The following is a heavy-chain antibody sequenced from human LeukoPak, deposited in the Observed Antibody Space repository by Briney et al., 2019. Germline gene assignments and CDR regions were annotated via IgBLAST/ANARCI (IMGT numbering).Heavy chain of an antibody. CDR3: ARTGIAARKNYFDY. D-gene: IGHD6-6*01. V-gene: IGHV4-30-2*01. J-gene: IGHJ4*02. CDR2: IYHSGST. CDR1: GGSISSGGYY. Sequence: SETLSLTCTVSGGSISSGGYYWSWIRQPPGKGLEWIRYIYHSGSTYYNPSLKSRVTISVDRSKNQFSLKLSSVTAADTAVYYCARTGIAARKNYFDYWGQGTLVTVSS.